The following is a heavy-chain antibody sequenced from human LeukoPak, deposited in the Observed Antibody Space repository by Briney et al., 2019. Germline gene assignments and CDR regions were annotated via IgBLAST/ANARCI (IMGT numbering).Heavy chain of an antibody. V-gene: IGHV3-21*01. J-gene: IGHJ4*02. CDR2: ITSSSDSK. D-gene: IGHD1-26*01. CDR3: AREIMGGTFDY. CDR1: GFTFTTYS. Sequence: GGSLRLSCAASGFTFTTYSMNWVRQAPGKGLEWVSSITSSSDSKYYADSINGRFTISRDNARNSLHLQMNSLRAEDTALYYCAREIMGGTFDYWGQGALVTVSS.